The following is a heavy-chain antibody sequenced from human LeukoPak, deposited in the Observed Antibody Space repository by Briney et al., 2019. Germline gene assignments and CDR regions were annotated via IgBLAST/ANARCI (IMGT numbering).Heavy chain of an antibody. D-gene: IGHD3-3*01. V-gene: IGHV4-34*01. Sequence: SETLSLTCAVYGGSFSGYYWSWIRQPPGKGLEWIGEINHSGSTNYNPSLKSRVTISVDTSKNQFSLKLSSVTAADTAVYYCARGRRLKRFLENYYYYYGMDVWGQGTTVTVSS. CDR2: INHSGST. CDR1: GGSFSGYY. CDR3: ARGRRLKRFLENYYYYYGMDV. J-gene: IGHJ6*02.